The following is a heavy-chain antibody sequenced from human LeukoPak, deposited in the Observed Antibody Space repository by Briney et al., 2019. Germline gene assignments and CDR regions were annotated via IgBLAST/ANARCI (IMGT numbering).Heavy chain of an antibody. V-gene: IGHV3-23*01. J-gene: IGHJ4*02. Sequence: GSLRLSCAASGVTLSTYAMSWARQAPGKGLEWVSAISGSGGSTYYADSVKGRFTISRDNSKNTLYLQMNSLRAEDTAVYYCAKDRGSWGHWGQGTLVTVSS. CDR3: AKDRGSWGH. D-gene: IGHD6-13*01. CDR2: ISGSGGST. CDR1: GVTLSTYA.